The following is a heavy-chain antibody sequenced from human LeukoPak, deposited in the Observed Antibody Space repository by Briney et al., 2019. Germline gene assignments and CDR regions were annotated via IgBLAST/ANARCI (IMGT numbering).Heavy chain of an antibody. D-gene: IGHD6-13*01. CDR1: GYTLTELS. CDR3: ATVNSSSWYDAFDI. Sequence: ASVKVSCKVSGYTLTELSMHWVRQAPGKGLEWMGGFDPEDGETIYAQKFQGRVTMTEDTSTDTAYMELSSLRSEDTAVYYCATVNSSSWYDAFDIWGQGTMVTVSS. J-gene: IGHJ3*02. V-gene: IGHV1-24*01. CDR2: FDPEDGET.